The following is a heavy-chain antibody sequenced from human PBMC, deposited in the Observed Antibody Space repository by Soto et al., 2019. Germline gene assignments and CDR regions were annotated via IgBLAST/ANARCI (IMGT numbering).Heavy chain of an antibody. Sequence: QVQLVQSGAEVKKPGSSVKVSCKVSGDTFSSHSINWVRQAPGQGPEWMGGIIPIFGTENYAQKFQGRVTITEDEATSTAYMELSRLTSEDTALYYCSTSVYCSTTRCYYSYGLDVWGQGTMVIVSS. J-gene: IGHJ6*02. V-gene: IGHV1-69*01. CDR2: IIPIFGTE. D-gene: IGHD2-2*01. CDR1: GDTFSSHS. CDR3: STSVYCSTTRCYYSYGLDV.